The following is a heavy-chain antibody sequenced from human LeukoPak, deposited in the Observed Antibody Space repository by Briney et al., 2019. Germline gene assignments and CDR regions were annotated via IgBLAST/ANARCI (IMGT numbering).Heavy chain of an antibody. Sequence: ASVKVSCKASGYTFTNYGISWVRQAPGQGLEWMGWISAYNGNTHYAQNLQGRVTMTTDTSTSTAYMELKSLRSDDTAVYYCARGGHRRYYYTSGSAFDPWGQGTLVSVSS. CDR3: ARGGHRRYYYTSGSAFDP. CDR1: GYTFTNYG. CDR2: ISAYNGNT. J-gene: IGHJ5*02. D-gene: IGHD3-10*01. V-gene: IGHV1-18*01.